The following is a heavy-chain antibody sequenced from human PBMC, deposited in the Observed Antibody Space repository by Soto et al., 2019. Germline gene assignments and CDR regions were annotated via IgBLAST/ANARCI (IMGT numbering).Heavy chain of an antibody. J-gene: IGHJ4*02. V-gene: IGHV3-7*05. CDR2: IKQDGSEK. CDR1: GFTFSSYW. D-gene: IGHD5-18*01. Sequence: PGGSLRLSCAASGFTFSSYWMSWVRQAPGKGLEWVANIKQDGSEKYYVDSVKGRFTISRDNAKNSLYLQMNSLRAEDTAVYYCARVQPPDPGYSYGHFDYWGQGTLVTVSS. CDR3: ARVQPPDPGYSYGHFDY.